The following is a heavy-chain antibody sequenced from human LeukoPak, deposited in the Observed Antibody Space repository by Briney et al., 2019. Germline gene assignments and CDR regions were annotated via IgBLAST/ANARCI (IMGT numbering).Heavy chain of an antibody. CDR3: ASAYYYDSILNWFDP. Sequence: GASVKVSCKASGYTFTIYFMHWVRQAPGQGLEWMGGIIPIFGTANYAQKFQGRVTITADKSTSTAYMELSSLRSEDTAVYYCASAYYYDSILNWFDPWGQGTLVTVSS. CDR1: GYTFTIYF. CDR2: IIPIFGTA. J-gene: IGHJ5*02. D-gene: IGHD3-22*01. V-gene: IGHV1-69*06.